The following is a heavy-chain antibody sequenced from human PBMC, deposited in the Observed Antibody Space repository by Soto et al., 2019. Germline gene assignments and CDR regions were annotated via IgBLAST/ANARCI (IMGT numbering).Heavy chain of an antibody. CDR2: VNSDGSST. Sequence: EVQLVESGGGLVQPGGSLRLSCAAAGFTFSNHWMHWVRQAPGKGLVWVSRVNSDGSSTFFADSVRGRFTISRDNAKNTVYLEMNSLRGEDTAVYYSARGIQNRYGMDVWGQGTTVTVSS. V-gene: IGHV3-74*01. J-gene: IGHJ6*02. D-gene: IGHD5-18*01. CDR3: ARGIQNRYGMDV. CDR1: GFTFSNHW.